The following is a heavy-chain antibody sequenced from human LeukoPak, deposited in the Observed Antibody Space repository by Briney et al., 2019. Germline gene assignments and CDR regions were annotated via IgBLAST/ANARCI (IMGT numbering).Heavy chain of an antibody. CDR3: ARWSMVALPDY. D-gene: IGHD2-8*02. CDR1: GFTFSSYA. J-gene: IGHJ4*02. Sequence: GGSLRLSCAASGFTFSSYAMSWVRQAPGKGLEWVSAISNSGDSTFYADSVKGRFTISRDNSKNTLYLQMNSLRAEDTAVYYCARWSMVALPDYWGQGTLVTVSS. V-gene: IGHV3-23*01. CDR2: ISNSGDST.